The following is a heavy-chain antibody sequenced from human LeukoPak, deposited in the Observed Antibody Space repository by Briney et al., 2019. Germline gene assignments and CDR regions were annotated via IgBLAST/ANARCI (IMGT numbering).Heavy chain of an antibody. CDR2: INPNSGGT. CDR1: GYTFTDYY. CDR3: ARDPSNSSGWRTFFDY. D-gene: IGHD6-19*01. J-gene: IGHJ4*02. Sequence: ASVKVSCKASGYTFTDYYMHWVRQAPGQGLEWMGWINPNSGGTNYAQKFQGRVTMTRDTSIRTAYMELRSLGSDDTAVYYCARDPSNSSGWRTFFDYWGQGTLVTVSS. V-gene: IGHV1-2*02.